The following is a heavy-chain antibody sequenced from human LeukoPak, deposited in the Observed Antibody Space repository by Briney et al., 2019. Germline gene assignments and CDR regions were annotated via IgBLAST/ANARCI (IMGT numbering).Heavy chain of an antibody. CDR3: ARHGRIAAAGTVDY. D-gene: IGHD6-13*01. V-gene: IGHV4-59*08. CDR1: GGSISSYY. CDR2: IYYSGST. Sequence: SETLSLTCTVSGGSISSYYWSWIRQPPGKGLEWIGYIYYSGSTNYNPSLKSRVTISVDTSKNQFSLKLSSVTAADTAVYYCARHGRIAAAGTVDYWGQGTLVTVSS. J-gene: IGHJ4*02.